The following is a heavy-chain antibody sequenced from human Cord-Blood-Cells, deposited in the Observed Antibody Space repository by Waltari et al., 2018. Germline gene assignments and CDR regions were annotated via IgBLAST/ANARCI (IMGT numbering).Heavy chain of an antibody. CDR1: GGSVSSGSYS. J-gene: IGHJ4*02. V-gene: IGHV4-61*01. CDR2: IYYSGST. Sequence: QVQLQESGPGLVKPSETLSLTCTVSGGSVSSGSYSWSWIRQPPGKGLEWIGYIYYSGSTNYNPSLNSRVTISVDTSKNQFSLKLSSVTAADTAVYYCARDSDYWGQGTLVTVSS. CDR3: ARDSDY.